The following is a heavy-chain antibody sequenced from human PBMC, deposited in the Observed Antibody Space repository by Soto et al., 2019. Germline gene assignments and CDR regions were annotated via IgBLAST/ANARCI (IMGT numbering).Heavy chain of an antibody. CDR2: ISYDGSNK. J-gene: IGHJ6*02. CDR1: GFTFSSYG. V-gene: IGHV3-30*18. CDR3: AKEAAGGGSYYYYGMDV. Sequence: VQLVESGGGVVQPGRSLRLSCAASGFTFSSYGMHWVRQAPGKGLEWVAVISYDGSNKYYADSVKGRFTISRDNSKNTLYLQMNSLRAEDTAVYYCAKEAAGGGSYYYYGMDVWGQGTTVTVSS. D-gene: IGHD1-26*01.